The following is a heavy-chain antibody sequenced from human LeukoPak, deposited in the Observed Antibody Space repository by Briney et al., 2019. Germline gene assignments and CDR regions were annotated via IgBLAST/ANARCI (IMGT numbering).Heavy chain of an antibody. CDR1: GFTFSSYA. V-gene: IGHV3-23*01. CDR2: ISGSGGST. Sequence: GGSLRLSCAASGFTFSSYAMSWVRQAPGKGLEWVSAISGSGGSTYYADSVKGRFTISRDNSKNTLYPQMNSLRAEDTAVYYCAKDRNRWLGKIGDYWGQGTLVTVSS. J-gene: IGHJ4*02. D-gene: IGHD4-23*01. CDR3: AKDRNRWLGKIGDY.